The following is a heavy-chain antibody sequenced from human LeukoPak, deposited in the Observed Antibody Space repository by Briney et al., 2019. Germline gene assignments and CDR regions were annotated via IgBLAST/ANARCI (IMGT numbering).Heavy chain of an antibody. CDR1: GGSISSYY. D-gene: IGHD3-9*01. CDR2: IYYSGST. J-gene: IGHJ3*02. Sequence: SETLSLTCTVSGGSISSYYWSWIRQPPGKGLEWIGYIYYSGSTNYNPSLKSRVTISVDTSKNQFSLKLSSVTAADTAVYYCARTKLDILTGYHLLDAFDIWGQGTMVTVSS. V-gene: IGHV4-59*08. CDR3: ARTKLDILTGYHLLDAFDI.